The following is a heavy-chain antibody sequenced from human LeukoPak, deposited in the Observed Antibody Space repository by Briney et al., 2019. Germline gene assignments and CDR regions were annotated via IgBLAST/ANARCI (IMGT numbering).Heavy chain of an antibody. CDR2: INHSGST. V-gene: IGHV4-34*01. CDR1: GGSFSGYY. CDR3: ARGFRRVWRYYFDY. Sequence: TSETLSLTCAVYGGSFSGYYWSWIRQPPGKGLEWIGEINHSGSTNYNPSLKSRVTISVDTSKNQFSLKLGSVTAADTAVYYCARGFRRVWRYYFDYWGQGTQVTVSS. D-gene: IGHD6-13*01. J-gene: IGHJ4*02.